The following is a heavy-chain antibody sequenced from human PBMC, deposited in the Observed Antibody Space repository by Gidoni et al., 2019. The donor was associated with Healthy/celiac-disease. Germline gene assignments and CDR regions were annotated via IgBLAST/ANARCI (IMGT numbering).Heavy chain of an antibody. D-gene: IGHD6-13*01. Sequence: QVQLQESGPGLVKPSETLSLTCTVSVYSISSGYYWVWIRQPPGKGLAWIGSIYHSGRTYYNPSLKSRVTISVDTSKNQFALKLSSVTAADTAVYYCARVEVSAGIAAAGYYYYYGMDVWGQGTTVTVSS. CDR3: ARVEVSAGIAAAGYYYYYGMDV. CDR2: IYHSGRT. CDR1: VYSISSGYY. V-gene: IGHV4-38-2*02. J-gene: IGHJ6*02.